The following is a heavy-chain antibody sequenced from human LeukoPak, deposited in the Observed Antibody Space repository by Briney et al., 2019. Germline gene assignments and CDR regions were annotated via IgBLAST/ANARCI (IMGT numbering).Heavy chain of an antibody. V-gene: IGHV3-13*01. CDR1: GFTFSNYD. CDR2: FHTAGDI. Sequence: GGSLRLSCAASGFTFSNYDMHWVRQATGKGLEWVSAFHTAGDIHYSGSVKGRFTTSRENDKNSFYLQMNNLRAGDTAVYYCARGSCSSRSCYKRVNGLDVWGQGTPVTASS. D-gene: IGHD2-2*01. J-gene: IGHJ6*02. CDR3: ARGSCSSRSCYKRVNGLDV.